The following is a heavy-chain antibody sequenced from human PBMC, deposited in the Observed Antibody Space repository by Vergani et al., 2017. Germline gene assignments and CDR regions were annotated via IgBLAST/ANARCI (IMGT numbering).Heavy chain of an antibody. Sequence: QVQLVESGGGVVQPGRSLRLSCVASGFTFSSYGMHWVRQAPGKGLEWVAVIWYDGSNKYYADSVKGRFTISRDNSKNTLYLQMNSLRAEDTAVYYCARGVRHERAPVAVDYWGQGTLVTVSS. J-gene: IGHJ4*02. D-gene: IGHD6-19*01. V-gene: IGHV3-33*01. CDR2: IWYDGSNK. CDR1: GFTFSSYG. CDR3: ARGVRHERAPVAVDY.